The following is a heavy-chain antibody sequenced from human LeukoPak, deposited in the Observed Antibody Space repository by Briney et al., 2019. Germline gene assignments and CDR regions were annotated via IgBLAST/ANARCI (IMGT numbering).Heavy chain of an antibody. D-gene: IGHD1-7*01. CDR3: ATGNYAVGAFDI. CDR2: IHYSGST. Sequence: LETLSLTCSVSGDSISSYYWSWIRQPPGKGLEWIGYIHYSGSTNYNPSLKSRVTISLDMATNQFSLRLSSVTAADTAVYYCATGNYAVGAFDIWGQGTMVTVSS. V-gene: IGHV4-59*01. J-gene: IGHJ3*02. CDR1: GDSISSYY.